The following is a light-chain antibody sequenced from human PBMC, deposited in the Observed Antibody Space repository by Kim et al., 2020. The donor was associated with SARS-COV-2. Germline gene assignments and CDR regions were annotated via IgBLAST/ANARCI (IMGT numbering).Light chain of an antibody. CDR1: SSNIGAGYD. V-gene: IGLV1-40*01. CDR2: GNT. CDR3: QSYDNFLTASV. J-gene: IGLJ3*02. Sequence: QRVTISCTGSSSNIGAGYDVHWYQHLPGAAPKLLIFGNTNRPSGVPDRFSGVKSGTSASLAITGLQADDEAEYYCQSYDNFLTASVFGGGTKVTVL.